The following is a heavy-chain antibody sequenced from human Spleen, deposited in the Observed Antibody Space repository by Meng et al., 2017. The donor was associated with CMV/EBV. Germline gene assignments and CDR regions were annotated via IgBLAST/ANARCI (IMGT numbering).Heavy chain of an antibody. CDR1: GFTFSNAW. V-gene: IGHV3-21*01. Sequence: GGSLRLSCAASGFTFSNAWMSWVRQAPGKGLEWVSSISSSSSYIYYADSVKGRFTISRDNAKNSLYLQMNSLRAKDTAVYYCARDQCSSTSCYQYYYYGMDVWGQGTTVTVSS. D-gene: IGHD2-2*01. CDR2: ISSSSSYI. CDR3: ARDQCSSTSCYQYYYYGMDV. J-gene: IGHJ6*02.